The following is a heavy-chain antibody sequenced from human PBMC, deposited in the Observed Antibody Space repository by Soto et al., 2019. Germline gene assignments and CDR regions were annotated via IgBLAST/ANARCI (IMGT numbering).Heavy chain of an antibody. CDR3: ARVSITMVRGAEFDY. Sequence: GGSLRLSCAASGFTFDDYGMSWVRQAPGKGLEWVSGINWNGGSTGYADSVKGRFTISRDNAKNSLYLQMNSLRAEDTALYHCARVSITMVRGAEFDYWGQGTLITVSS. CDR1: GFTFDDYG. CDR2: INWNGGST. D-gene: IGHD3-10*01. J-gene: IGHJ4*02. V-gene: IGHV3-20*01.